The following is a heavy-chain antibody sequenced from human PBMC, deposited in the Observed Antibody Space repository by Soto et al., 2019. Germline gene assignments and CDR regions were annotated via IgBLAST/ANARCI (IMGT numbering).Heavy chain of an antibody. CDR1: GFTLSSYT. D-gene: IGHD3-10*01. V-gene: IGHV3-21*01. J-gene: IGHJ4*02. CDR2: ISTISSYI. CDR3: ARNSMGNYGIEY. Sequence: RRLSCAASGFTLSSYTMNWVRLAPGKGLEWVSSISTISSYIYYGDSVRGRFTISRDNTRNALYLEMNSLRAEDTAVYYCARNSMGNYGIEYWGQGSLVTVSS.